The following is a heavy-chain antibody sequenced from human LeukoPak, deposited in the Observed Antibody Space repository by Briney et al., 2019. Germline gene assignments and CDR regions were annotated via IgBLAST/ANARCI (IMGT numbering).Heavy chain of an antibody. CDR1: GFTFSSYA. CDR2: ISGSGGST. D-gene: IGHD1-26*01. J-gene: IGHJ4*02. CDR3: ARGPSGSYDY. V-gene: IGHV3-23*01. Sequence: GGSLRLSCAASGFTFSSYAMSWVRQAPGKGLEWVSAISGSGGSTYYADSVKGRFTISRDNVNNSLYLQMNSLRAEDTAVYYCARGPSGSYDYWGQGTLVTVSS.